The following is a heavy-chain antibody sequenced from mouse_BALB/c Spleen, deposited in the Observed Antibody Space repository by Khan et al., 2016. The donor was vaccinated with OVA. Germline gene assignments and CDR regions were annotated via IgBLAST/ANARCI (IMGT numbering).Heavy chain of an antibody. J-gene: IGHJ2*01. Sequence: VRLQQSGPGLVKPSQSLSLTCTVTGYSITSGYGWNWIRQFPGNKLEWMGYISYSGSTNYNPSPKSRISITRDTSKNQFFLQLNSVTTEDTATYLCARTGRIKYWGQGTTLTVSS. CDR3: ARTGRIKY. D-gene: IGHD1-1*01. CDR1: GYSITSGYG. V-gene: IGHV3-2*02. CDR2: ISYSGST.